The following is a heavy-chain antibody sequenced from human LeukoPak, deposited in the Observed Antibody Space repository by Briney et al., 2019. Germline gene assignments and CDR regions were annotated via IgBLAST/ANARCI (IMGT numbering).Heavy chain of an antibody. J-gene: IGHJ4*02. CDR3: ARTEGPNYYDSSGYYSPIYYFDY. V-gene: IGHV4-61*05. CDR1: GGSISSSSYY. Sequence: SETLSLTCTVSGGSISSSSYYWGWIRQPPGKGLEWIGYIYYSGSPNYNPSLKSRVTISVDTSKNQFSLKLSSVTAADTAVYYCARTEGPNYYDSSGYYSPIYYFDYWGQGTLVTVSS. CDR2: IYYSGSP. D-gene: IGHD3-22*01.